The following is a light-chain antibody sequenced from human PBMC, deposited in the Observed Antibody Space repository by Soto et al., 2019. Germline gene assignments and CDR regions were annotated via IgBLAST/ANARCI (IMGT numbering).Light chain of an antibody. CDR2: KAS. CDR3: QHSRT. V-gene: IGKV1-5*03. CDR1: QSFATW. Sequence: DIQMIQSPSTLSASIGDRVTITCRASQSFATWLAWYQQKPGKAPRLLIYKASSLQSGVPSRFSGSASGTEFTLTVSSLQPDDFATYYCQHSRTFGQGTKVEIK. J-gene: IGKJ1*01.